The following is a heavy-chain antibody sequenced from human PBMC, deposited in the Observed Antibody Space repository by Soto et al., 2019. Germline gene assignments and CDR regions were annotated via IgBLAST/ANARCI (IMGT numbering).Heavy chain of an antibody. CDR3: AKAAQWELLHYFDY. V-gene: IGHV3-30*18. Sequence: PXGSLRLSCAASGFTFSSYGMHWVRQAPGKGLEWVAVISYDVSNKYYADSVKGRFTISRDNSKNTLYLQMNSLRAEDTAVYYCAKAAQWELLHYFDYCGQGTLVTVSS. CDR1: GFTFSSYG. D-gene: IGHD1-26*01. CDR2: ISYDVSNK. J-gene: IGHJ4*02.